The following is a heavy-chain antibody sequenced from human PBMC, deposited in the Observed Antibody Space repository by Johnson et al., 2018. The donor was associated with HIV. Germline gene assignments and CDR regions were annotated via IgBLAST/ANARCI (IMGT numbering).Heavy chain of an antibody. J-gene: IGHJ3*02. CDR3: ARPTKPGDAFDI. D-gene: IGHD1-14*01. Sequence: VQLVESGGGLVKPGGSLRLSCAASGFTFSDYYMSWIRQAPGKGLEWVSVLYSSGDTDYADSVKGRFTVSRDNSKNTLYLQMNSLRAGDTAVYYCARPTKPGDAFDIWGQGTMVTVSS. CDR2: LYSSGDT. CDR1: GFTFSDYY. V-gene: IGHV3-66*04.